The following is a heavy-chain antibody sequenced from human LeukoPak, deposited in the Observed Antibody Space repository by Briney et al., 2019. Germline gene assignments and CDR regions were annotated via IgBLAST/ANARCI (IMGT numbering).Heavy chain of an antibody. CDR3: AKDRYSLQDNIEVVTAILY. CDR1: GFTFDDYA. Sequence: QPGGSLRLSCAASGFTFDDYAMHWGRQAPGKWLEWGSLISGDGGSTYYAAAVKGRFTISRDNNKNSLYLQMKSLRPQDTALYYCAKDRYSLQDNIEVVTAILYWGQGTLVTVSS. V-gene: IGHV3-43*02. D-gene: IGHD2-21*02. CDR2: ISGDGGST. J-gene: IGHJ4*02.